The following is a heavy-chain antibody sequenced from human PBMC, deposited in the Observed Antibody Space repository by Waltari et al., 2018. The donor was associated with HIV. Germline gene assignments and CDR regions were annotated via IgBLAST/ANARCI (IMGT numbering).Heavy chain of an antibody. CDR1: GFVFSSYA. V-gene: IGHV3-30*18. CDR2: ISDDRSNI. Sequence: QVQLVESGGSVVQPGRSMRLSCSASGFVFSSYAMHWVRQAPGKGLEWVAVISDDRSNIYYADAAKGRFTVDRDNSKNSLYLQMDSLRPEDTALYYCVKDRAGGWLQFGGMGVWGQGTTVTVSS. CDR3: VKDRAGGWLQFGGMGV. J-gene: IGHJ6*02. D-gene: IGHD5-12*01.